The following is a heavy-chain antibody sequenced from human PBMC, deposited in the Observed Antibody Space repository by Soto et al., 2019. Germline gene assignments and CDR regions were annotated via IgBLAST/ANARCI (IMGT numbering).Heavy chain of an antibody. CDR1: GVTFSSYW. CDR3: ARGVGVVVAAALDY. D-gene: IGHD2-15*01. Sequence: GGSVRLSCAASGVTFSSYWMHWVRQAPGKGLVWVSRSNTDGSSTSYADSVKGRFTISRDNAKNTLYLQMNSLRAEDTAVYYCARGVGVVVAAALDYWGQGA. J-gene: IGHJ4*02. CDR2: SNTDGSST. V-gene: IGHV3-74*01.